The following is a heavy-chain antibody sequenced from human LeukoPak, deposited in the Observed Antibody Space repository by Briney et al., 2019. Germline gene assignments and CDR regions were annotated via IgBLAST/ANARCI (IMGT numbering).Heavy chain of an antibody. D-gene: IGHD4-17*01. V-gene: IGHV1-69*13. J-gene: IGHJ4*02. Sequence: GASVKVSCKASGGTFSSYAISWVRQAPGQGLEWMGGIIPIFGTANYAQKFQGRVTITADESTSTAYMELSSLRSEDTAVYYCARLQPYGDYPIDYWGQGTLVTVSS. CDR1: GGTFSSYA. CDR2: IIPIFGTA. CDR3: ARLQPYGDYPIDY.